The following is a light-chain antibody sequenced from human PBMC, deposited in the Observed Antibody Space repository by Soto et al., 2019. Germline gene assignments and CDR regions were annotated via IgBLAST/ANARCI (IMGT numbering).Light chain of an antibody. CDR1: QSINNW. CDR3: QQYNDYSWT. J-gene: IGKJ1*01. CDR2: KAS. Sequence: DIQMTQSPSTLSASVGDRVTITCRASQSINNWLAWYQQKPGKAPNLLIYKASNLESGVPSRFSGSGSGTEFTLTISSLQPDDFATYYCQQYNDYSWTFGQGPKVEIK. V-gene: IGKV1-5*03.